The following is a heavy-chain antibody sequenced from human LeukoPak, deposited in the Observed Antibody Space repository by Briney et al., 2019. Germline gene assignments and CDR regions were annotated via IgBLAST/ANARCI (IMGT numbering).Heavy chain of an antibody. CDR1: GFTFRKYE. Sequence: GGSLRLSCAASGFTFRKYEMNWVRQAPGKGLEWLSYISGSGSTIYYADSVKGRFTISRDNAKDSVGLQMNSLRADDTAIYYCATYIIGPTIDYWGQGTLVTVSA. CDR3: ATYIIGPTIDY. CDR2: ISGSGSTI. J-gene: IGHJ4*02. D-gene: IGHD3-10*01. V-gene: IGHV3-48*03.